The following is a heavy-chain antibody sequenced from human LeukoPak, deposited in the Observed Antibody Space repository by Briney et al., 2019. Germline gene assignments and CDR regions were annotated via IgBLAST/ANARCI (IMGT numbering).Heavy chain of an antibody. CDR3: PRGALWFGELRFVY. V-gene: IGHV3-20*04. J-gene: IGHJ4*02. CDR2: INWNGGGT. Sequence: PGGSLRLSCAAYGFNFEVYGMSSDRQAPGKGLEWVSGINWNGGGTGYVDSMKGRFTISRDNAKNSVYLQMKSLRAEDTALYYCPRGALWFGELRFVYWCQGTLVIVSS. D-gene: IGHD3-10*01. CDR1: GFNFEVYG.